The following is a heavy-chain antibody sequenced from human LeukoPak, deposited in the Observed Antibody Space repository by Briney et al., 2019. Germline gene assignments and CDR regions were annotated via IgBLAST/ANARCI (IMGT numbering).Heavy chain of an antibody. D-gene: IGHD5-18*01. V-gene: IGHV3-23*01. J-gene: IGHJ4*02. CDR1: GFTFSSYA. CDR3: AKGSIQLWLFRPYYFDY. Sequence: GGSLRLSCAASGFTFSSYAMSWVRQAPGKGLEWVSAISGSGGSTYYADSVKGRFTISRDNSKNTLYLQMNSLRAEDTAVYYCAKGSIQLWLFRPYYFDYWGQGTLATVSS. CDR2: ISGSGGST.